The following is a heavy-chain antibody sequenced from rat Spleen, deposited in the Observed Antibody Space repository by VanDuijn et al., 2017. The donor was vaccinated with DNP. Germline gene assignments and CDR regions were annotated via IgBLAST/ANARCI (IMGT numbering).Heavy chain of an antibody. D-gene: IGHD1-11*01. CDR3: ARGVYGGYLYFDY. CDR1: VFTYNDYW. J-gene: IGHJ2*01. Sequence: ELQLVESGANLVQPGKSLKLPCVAYVFTYNDYWMTWISQVAEQGLEWVASIIGSGGNTYYPDSLKGQFTISRDNAKNTLYLQMNRLRSEDTATYYCARGVYGGYLYFDYWGQGVMVTVSS. CDR2: IIGSGGNT. V-gene: IGHV5-31*01.